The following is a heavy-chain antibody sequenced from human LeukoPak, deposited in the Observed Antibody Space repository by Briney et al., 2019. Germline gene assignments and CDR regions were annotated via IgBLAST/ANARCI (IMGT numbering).Heavy chain of an antibody. J-gene: IGHJ1*01. V-gene: IGHV3-9*01. CDR2: LNWNSGRK. D-gene: IGHD1-1*01. CDR1: GFSFDDYG. CDR3: AMGAATGMSDEYLQH. Sequence: PGRSLRLSCAASGFSFDDYGMHWVRQAPGKGLEWVSCLNWNSGRKGYADSVKGRFTISRDNARNSLYLQMNSLRPEDTAFYYCAMGAATGMSDEYLQHWGQGTLVTVSS.